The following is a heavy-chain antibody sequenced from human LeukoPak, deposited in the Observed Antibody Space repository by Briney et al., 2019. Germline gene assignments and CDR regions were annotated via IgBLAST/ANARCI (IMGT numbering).Heavy chain of an antibody. Sequence: GGSLRLSCVASGFTFSNAWMSWVRQAPGKRLEWVGRVKTKTDGGTTDYAAPVKGRFTISRDDSKNTLYLQMNSLKTEDTAVYYCTTEDPEPYCTNGVCYGWGQGTLVTVSS. CDR2: VKTKTDGGTT. CDR3: TTEDPEPYCTNGVCYG. J-gene: IGHJ4*02. CDR1: GFTFSNAW. V-gene: IGHV3-15*01. D-gene: IGHD2-8*01.